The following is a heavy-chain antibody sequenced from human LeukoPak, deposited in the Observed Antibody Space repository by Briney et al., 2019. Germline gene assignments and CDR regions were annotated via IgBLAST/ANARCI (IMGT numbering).Heavy chain of an antibody. V-gene: IGHV1-69*13. D-gene: IGHD5-18*01. CDR1: GGTFTSYA. CDR3: ASEKPLYSYGWGDAFDI. Sequence: SVKVSCKASGGTFTSYAISWVRQAPGQGLEWMGGIIPIFGTANYAQKFQGRVTITADESTSTAYMELSSLRSEDTAVYYCASEKPLYSYGWGDAFDIWGQGTMVTVSS. J-gene: IGHJ3*02. CDR2: IIPIFGTA.